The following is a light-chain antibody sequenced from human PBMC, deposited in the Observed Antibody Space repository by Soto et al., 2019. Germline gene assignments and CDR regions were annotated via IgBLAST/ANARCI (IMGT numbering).Light chain of an antibody. V-gene: IGKV3-11*01. Sequence: ETVLTQSPGTLSLTPGERATLSCRASQSVRTYLAWYQQKPGQAPRLLIYDASNRATGIPARFSGSGSGTDFTLTISSLEPEDFAVYYCQQRSNWPITFGQGTRLEIK. CDR2: DAS. CDR1: QSVRTY. CDR3: QQRSNWPIT. J-gene: IGKJ5*01.